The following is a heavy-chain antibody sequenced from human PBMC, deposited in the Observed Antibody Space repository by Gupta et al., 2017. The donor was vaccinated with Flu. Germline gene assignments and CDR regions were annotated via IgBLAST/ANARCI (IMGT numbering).Heavy chain of an antibody. Sequence: EVQLVESGGGMVKPRGTLRLSCAAPAFPFHISYMTWVREAPGEGLEWVASISSSNSYIYYADSVKGRFTISRDNAENSLFLQMNYLRAEDAAVYNCARHFSDRDAFDLWGQGTMVTV. V-gene: IGHV3-21*01. CDR1: AFPFHISY. CDR3: ARHFSDRDAFDL. CDR2: ISSSNSYI. J-gene: IGHJ3*01. D-gene: IGHD3-22*01.